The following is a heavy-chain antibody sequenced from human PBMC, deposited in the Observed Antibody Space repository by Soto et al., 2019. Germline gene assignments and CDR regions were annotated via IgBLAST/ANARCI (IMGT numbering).Heavy chain of an antibody. CDR2: ISGSGGST. CDR3: AKVPQPLVPGGFDY. CDR1: GFTFSSYA. Sequence: GGSLRLSCAASGFTFSSYAMSGGRQVPGKGREWVSAISGSGGSTYYAGSVKGRFTISRDNSKNTLYLQMNSLRAEDTAVYYCAKVPQPLVPGGFDYWGQGTLVTVSS. V-gene: IGHV3-23*01. D-gene: IGHD6-13*01. J-gene: IGHJ4*02.